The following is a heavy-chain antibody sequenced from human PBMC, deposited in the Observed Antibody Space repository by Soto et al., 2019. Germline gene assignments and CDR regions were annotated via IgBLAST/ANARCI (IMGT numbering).Heavy chain of an antibody. CDR2: ISSSSSYI. Sequence: EVQLVESGGGLVKPGGSLRLSCAASGFTLSSYSMNWVRQAPGKGLEWVSSISSSSSYIYYADSVKGRFTISRDNAKNSLYLQMNSLRAEDTAVYYCARDTYYYDSSGYYYDYWGQGTLVTVSS. D-gene: IGHD3-22*01. V-gene: IGHV3-21*01. J-gene: IGHJ4*02. CDR3: ARDTYYYDSSGYYYDY. CDR1: GFTLSSYS.